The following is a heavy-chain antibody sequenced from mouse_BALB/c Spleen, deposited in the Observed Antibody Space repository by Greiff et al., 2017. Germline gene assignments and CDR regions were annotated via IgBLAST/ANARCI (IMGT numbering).Heavy chain of an antibody. Sequence: EVKLMESGPGLVKPSQSLSLTCTVTGYSITSDYAWNWIRQFPGNKLEWMGYISYSGSTSYNPSLKSRISITRDTSKNQFFLQLNSVTTEDTATYYCARGDYYGSRYFDVWGAGTTVTVSS. CDR1: GYSITSDYA. CDR3: ARGDYYGSRYFDV. J-gene: IGHJ1*01. CDR2: ISYSGST. V-gene: IGHV3-2*02. D-gene: IGHD1-1*01.